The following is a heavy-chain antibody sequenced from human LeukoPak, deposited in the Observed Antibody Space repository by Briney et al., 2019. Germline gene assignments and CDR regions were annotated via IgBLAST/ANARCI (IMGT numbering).Heavy chain of an antibody. Sequence: SQTLSLTCAISGDSVSSNSAAWTWIRQSPSRGLEWLGRTYYRSKSYNDYAISVKSRITINPDTSKNQFSLQLNSVTPEDTAVYYCARGNNWNYVPFDYWGQGTLVTVSS. D-gene: IGHD1-7*01. V-gene: IGHV6-1*01. CDR1: GDSVSSNSAA. CDR2: TYYRSKSYN. J-gene: IGHJ4*02. CDR3: ARGNNWNYVPFDY.